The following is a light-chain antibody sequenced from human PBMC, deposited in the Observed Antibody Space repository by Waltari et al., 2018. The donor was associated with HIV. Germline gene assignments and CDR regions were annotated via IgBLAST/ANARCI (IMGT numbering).Light chain of an antibody. Sequence: QSALTQPASVSGSPGQSITISCTGTSSDVWSYNLVSWYQQHTGKAPKLIIYEVSTRPSGCPNRFSGSNAGSTAPLTSSGLQPEDEADYCCCSYASTTDTYVVFGGGTKLTVL. CDR3: CSYASTTDTYVV. J-gene: IGLJ2*01. V-gene: IGLV2-23*02. CDR2: EVS. CDR1: SSDVWSYNL.